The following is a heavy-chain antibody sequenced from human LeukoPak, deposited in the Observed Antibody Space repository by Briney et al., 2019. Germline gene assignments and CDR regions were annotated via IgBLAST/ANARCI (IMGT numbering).Heavy chain of an antibody. V-gene: IGHV3-48*01. D-gene: IGHD2-2*01. J-gene: IGHJ4*02. Sequence: QPGGSLRLSCAASGFTFSSYSMNWVRQAPGKGLEWVSYISSSSSTIYYADSVKGRFTISRDNAKNSLYLQMNSLRAEDTAVYYCARDRCSSTSCYADYWGQGTLVTVSS. CDR3: ARDRCSSTSCYADY. CDR1: GFTFSSYS. CDR2: ISSSSSTI.